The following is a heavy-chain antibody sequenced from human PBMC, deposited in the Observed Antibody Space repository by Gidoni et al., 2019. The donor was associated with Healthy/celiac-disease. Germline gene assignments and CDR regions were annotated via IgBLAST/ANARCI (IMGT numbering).Heavy chain of an antibody. Sequence: QVQLVQSGAEVKKPGASVKVSCKASGYTFTSYYMHWVRQAPGQGLEWMGIINPSGGSTSYAQKFQGRVTMTRDTSTSTVYMELSSLRSEDTAVYYCAREGQYDPFLGNWFDPWGQGTLVTVSS. V-gene: IGHV1-46*01. J-gene: IGHJ5*02. CDR2: INPSGGST. D-gene: IGHD3-16*01. CDR1: GYTFTSYY. CDR3: AREGQYDPFLGNWFDP.